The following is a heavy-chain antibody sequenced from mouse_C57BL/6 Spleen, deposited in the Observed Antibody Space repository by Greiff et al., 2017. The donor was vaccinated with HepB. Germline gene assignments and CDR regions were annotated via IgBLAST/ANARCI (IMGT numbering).Heavy chain of an antibody. CDR3: ARDLNYGSSYVEVYFDY. CDR2: ISSGGSYT. Sequence: EVMLVESGGELVKPGGSLKLSCAASGFTFSSYGMSWVRQTPDKRLEWVATISSGGSYTYYPDSVKGRFTISRDNAKNTLYLQMSSLKSEDTAMYYCARDLNYGSSYVEVYFDYWGQGTTLTVSS. D-gene: IGHD1-1*01. CDR1: GFTFSSYG. V-gene: IGHV5-6*01. J-gene: IGHJ2*01.